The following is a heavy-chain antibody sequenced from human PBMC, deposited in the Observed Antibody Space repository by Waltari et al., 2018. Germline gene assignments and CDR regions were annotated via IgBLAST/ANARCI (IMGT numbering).Heavy chain of an antibody. Sequence: EVQLVESGGGLVQPGGSLKLSCAASGFTFSSYWLSWVRQAPGRGLEWVANIKRDGSETYYVNSVKGRFTISRDNAKNSLYLQMNNLRAEDTAVYYCARDSPAGMFNYGNLDYWGQGTLVTVSS. D-gene: IGHD3-10*01. CDR3: ARDSPAGMFNYGNLDY. J-gene: IGHJ4*02. CDR2: IKRDGSET. CDR1: GFTFSSYW. V-gene: IGHV3-7*01.